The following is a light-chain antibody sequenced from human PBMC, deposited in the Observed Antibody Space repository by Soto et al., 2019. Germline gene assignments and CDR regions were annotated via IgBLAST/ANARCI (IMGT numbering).Light chain of an antibody. J-gene: IGKJ1*01. CDR2: GAS. V-gene: IGKV3-15*01. CDR3: QQYNNWPWT. Sequence: EIVMTQSPATLSVSPGERATLSCRASQSVSSNLAWYQQKPGQAPRLLIYGASTRATGIPARFSGSGSGTECTLTISSLQSEDVAVYSCQQYNNWPWTFGQGTKVEIK. CDR1: QSVSSN.